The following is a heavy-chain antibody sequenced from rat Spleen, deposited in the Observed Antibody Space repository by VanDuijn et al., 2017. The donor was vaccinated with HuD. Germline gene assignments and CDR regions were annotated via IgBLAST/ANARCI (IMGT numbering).Heavy chain of an antibody. CDR2: ITKDGGSI. D-gene: IGHD1-5*01. V-gene: IGHV5-31*01. Sequence: EVQLVESGGGLVQPGTSLKLSCVASGFTFNNYWLSWVRQTPGKGLDWVASITKDGGSIYYPDSVKGRFTITRDIAKSNLYLQMNNLRSEDKATYYCTRHPRYNYAHFWYFDFWGPGTMVTVYS. J-gene: IGHJ1*01. CDR1: GFTFNNYW. CDR3: TRHPRYNYAHFWYFDF.